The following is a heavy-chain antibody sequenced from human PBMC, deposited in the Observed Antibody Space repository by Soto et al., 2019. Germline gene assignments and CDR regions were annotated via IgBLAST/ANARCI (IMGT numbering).Heavy chain of an antibody. CDR1: SGFISSGGYY. J-gene: IGHJ6*02. D-gene: IGHD2-21*01. Sequence: SETLSLTCTVSSGFISSGGYYWSWVRQRPGKGLEWVGTVDYTGRVDYNPSLDSRVSISVDTSKNQFSLRLSSVTAADTAVYYCARRGPQFGSLFPYSGLDVWGQGTTVTVSS. CDR3: ARRGPQFGSLFPYSGLDV. V-gene: IGHV4-31*03. CDR2: VDYTGRV.